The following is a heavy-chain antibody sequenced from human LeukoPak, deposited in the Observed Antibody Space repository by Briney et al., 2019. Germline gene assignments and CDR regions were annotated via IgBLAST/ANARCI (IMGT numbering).Heavy chain of an antibody. CDR1: GFTFSVYS. CDR3: TSGLIAIESDNNLYQYMDV. V-gene: IGHV3-21*01. J-gene: IGHJ6*03. D-gene: IGHD2-21*01. CDR2: ITSKSNYI. Sequence: GGSLRLSRSGSGFTFSVYSMNWVRQAPGKGLEWVSSITSKSNYIYYEDSVKGRFTISRDNAMNSVFLQLISLRAEDSAVYYCTSGLIAIESDNNLYQYMDVWGKGTTVTVSS.